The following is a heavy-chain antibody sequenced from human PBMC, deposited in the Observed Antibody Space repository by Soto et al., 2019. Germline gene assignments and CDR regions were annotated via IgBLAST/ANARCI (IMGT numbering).Heavy chain of an antibody. D-gene: IGHD6-13*01. CDR1: GGSMSRSY. CDR3: LKESDSDAGTAEY. CDR2: IRPSRGT. Sequence: QVHLQESGPGLVKPSETLSLTCTVSGGSMSRSYWSWIRQPAGKGLEWIGRIRPSRGTNYSPSLHRRVTMSIDTSENRFHLKLTSATAADTALYFCLKESDSDAGTAEYWGQGALVTVSS. J-gene: IGHJ4*02. V-gene: IGHV4-4*07.